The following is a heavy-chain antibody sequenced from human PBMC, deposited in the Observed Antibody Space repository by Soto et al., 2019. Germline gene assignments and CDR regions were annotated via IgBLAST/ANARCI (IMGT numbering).Heavy chain of an antibody. CDR3: AADQLYYLA. D-gene: IGHD2-8*01. CDR1: GYSFLDYY. Sequence: SVKVSCKASGYSFLDYYMHWVRQAPGQGPEWIGLINVSGGNTNYAQNFQERVTITRDMSTSTAYLELSSLRSEDTAVYYCAADQLYYLAWAQGTLVTVSS. V-gene: IGHV1-58*02. J-gene: IGHJ1*01. CDR2: INVSGGNT.